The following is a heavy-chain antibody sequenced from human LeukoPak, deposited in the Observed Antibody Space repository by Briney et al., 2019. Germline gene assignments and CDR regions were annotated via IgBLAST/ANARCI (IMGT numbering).Heavy chain of an antibody. Sequence: PGGSLRLSCAASGFTFSSSAMSWVRQAPGKGLEWVSAISNNGGYTYYADSVQGRFTISRDNSKSTLCLQMNSLRAEDTAVYYCAKATRRGGYNPYYFDYWGQGTLVTVSS. J-gene: IGHJ4*02. D-gene: IGHD5-24*01. CDR2: ISNNGGYT. CDR1: GFTFSSSA. CDR3: AKATRRGGYNPYYFDY. V-gene: IGHV3-23*01.